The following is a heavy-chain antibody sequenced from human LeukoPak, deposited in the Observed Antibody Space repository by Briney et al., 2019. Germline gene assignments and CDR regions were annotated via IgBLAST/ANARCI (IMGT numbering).Heavy chain of an antibody. V-gene: IGHV3-74*01. Sequence: GGSLRLSCAASGFTFSNFWMYWVRQVPGKGLVWVSRIKGDGSSIIYADSVKGRFTISRDNAKNTLYLQMNSLKAEDTAVYYCARVGSSTGGSVDYWGQGTLVTVSS. CDR2: IKGDGSSI. CDR1: GFTFSNFW. D-gene: IGHD3-10*01. J-gene: IGHJ4*02. CDR3: ARVGSSTGGSVDY.